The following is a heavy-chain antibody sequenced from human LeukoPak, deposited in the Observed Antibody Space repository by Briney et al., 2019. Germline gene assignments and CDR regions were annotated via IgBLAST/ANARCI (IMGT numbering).Heavy chain of an antibody. CDR1: GGSLSSDSYH. V-gene: IGHV4-39*01. CDR2: LHYSGDT. D-gene: IGHD3-9*01. Sequence: PSETLSLTCTVSGGSLSSDSYHWGWIRQPPGKGLEWIGSLHYSGDTYYNPSLKSRVTISGDMSKNQFSLRLTSVTAADTAAYYSASDNYWGQGTRATVSS. J-gene: IGHJ4*02. CDR3: ASDNY.